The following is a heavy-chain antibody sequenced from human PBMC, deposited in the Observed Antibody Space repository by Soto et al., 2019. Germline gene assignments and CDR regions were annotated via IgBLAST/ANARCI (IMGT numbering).Heavy chain of an antibody. CDR2: ISAYNGNT. CDR1: GYTFTTYD. V-gene: IGHV1-18*01. CDR3: ARVIGDYYHMDV. J-gene: IGHJ6*02. D-gene: IGHD3-22*01. Sequence: GASVKVSCKASGYTFTTYDLSWVRQAPGQGLEWMGWISAYNGNTNYAQNLQGRVTMTTDTSTSTAYMELRSLRSDDTAVYYCARVIGDYYHMDVWGQGTTVTVSS.